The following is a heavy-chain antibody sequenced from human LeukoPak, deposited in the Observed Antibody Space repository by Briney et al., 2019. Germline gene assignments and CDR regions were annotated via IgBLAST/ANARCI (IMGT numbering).Heavy chain of an antibody. CDR2: IGFGGADS. Sequence: VGSLRLSSTFPVFTLSSYEMTWFRQAPGKGLEWVSSIGFGGADSYYTDSVRGRFTISRDNSKNTLYLQMNSLRAEDTAVYLCAKGDKMLTWRRTYNRFDPWGEGTLLTVSS. CDR3: AKGDKMLTWRRTYNRFDP. J-gene: IGHJ5*02. V-gene: IGHV3-23*01. CDR1: VFTLSSYE. D-gene: IGHD3-16*01.